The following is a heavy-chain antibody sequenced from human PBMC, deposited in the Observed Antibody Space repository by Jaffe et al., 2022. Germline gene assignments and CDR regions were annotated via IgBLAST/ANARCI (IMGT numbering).Heavy chain of an antibody. D-gene: IGHD4-17*01. J-gene: IGHJ4*02. V-gene: IGHV3-15*01. CDR3: ITGCGSNCGVFRDY. CDR1: GFTFSNAW. CDR2: IRGKTDGGTT. Sequence: EVQLVESGGGLVKPGGPLRLSCAASGFTFSNAWMGWVRQAPGKGLEWVGHIRGKTDGGTTDYAAPVKGRFTISRDDSKNTVYLQMNSLKTEDTAVYYCITGCGSNCGVFRDYWGQGTLVAVSS.